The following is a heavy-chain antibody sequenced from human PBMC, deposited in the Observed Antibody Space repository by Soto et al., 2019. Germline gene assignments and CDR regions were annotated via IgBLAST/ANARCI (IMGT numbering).Heavy chain of an antibody. Sequence: QVQLVESGGGVVQPGRSLRLSCAASGFTFSSYAMHWVRQAPGKGLEWVAVISYDGSNKYYADSVKGRFTISRDNSKNTLYQQMNSLRAEDTAVYYCARDSTVTYYYYYGMDVWGQGTTVTVSS. V-gene: IGHV3-30-3*01. CDR3: ARDSTVTYYYYYGMDV. CDR2: ISYDGSNK. CDR1: GFTFSSYA. D-gene: IGHD4-4*01. J-gene: IGHJ6*02.